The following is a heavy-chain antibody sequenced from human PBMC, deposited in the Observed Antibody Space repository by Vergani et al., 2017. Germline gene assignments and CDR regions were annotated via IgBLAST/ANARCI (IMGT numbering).Heavy chain of an antibody. Sequence: QVQLVQSGAEVKKPGASVKVSCKASGYTFTSYAMNWVRQAPGQGLEWMGWINTNTGNPTYAQGFTGRFVFSLDTSVSTAYLQISSLKAEDTAVYYCARDPYYYDSSGPQEDAFDIWGQGTMVTVSS. J-gene: IGHJ3*02. D-gene: IGHD3-22*01. CDR2: INTNTGNP. CDR3: ARDPYYYDSSGPQEDAFDI. CDR1: GYTFTSYA. V-gene: IGHV7-4-1*02.